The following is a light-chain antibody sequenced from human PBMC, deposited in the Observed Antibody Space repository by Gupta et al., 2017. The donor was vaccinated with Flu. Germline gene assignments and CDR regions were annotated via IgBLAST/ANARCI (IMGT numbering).Light chain of an antibody. V-gene: IGKV1-33*01. J-gene: IGKJ2*01. CDR3: QQEDNLPYT. CDR2: DAS. CDR1: QDISNY. Sequence: DIQMTQSPSSLSASVGDRVTITCQASQDISNYLNWYQQKPGKAPKLLIYDASKLETGVPSRFSGSGSGTDFTFTISSLQPEDIATYYCQQEDNLPYTFGQWTKLEIK.